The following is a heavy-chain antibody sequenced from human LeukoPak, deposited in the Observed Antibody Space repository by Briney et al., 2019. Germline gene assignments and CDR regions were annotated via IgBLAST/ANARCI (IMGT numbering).Heavy chain of an antibody. CDR2: ISAYNGNT. CDR1: GYTFTSYG. CDR3: ARYTYYYGSGSYRHLDY. V-gene: IGHV1-18*01. Sequence: ASVKVSCKASGYTFTSYGISWVRQAPGQGLEWMGWISAYNGNTNYAQKLQGRVTMTTDTSTSTAYMELRSLRSDDTAVYYCARYTYYYGSGSYRHLDYWGQGTLVTVSS. J-gene: IGHJ4*02. D-gene: IGHD3-10*01.